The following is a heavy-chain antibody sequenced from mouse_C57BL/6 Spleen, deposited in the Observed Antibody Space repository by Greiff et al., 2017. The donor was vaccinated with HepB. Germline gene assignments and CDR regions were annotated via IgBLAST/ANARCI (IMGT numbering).Heavy chain of an antibody. CDR2: IDPSDSET. D-gene: IGHD2-4*01. CDR3: TSRYDYDGAMDY. CDR1: GYTFTSYW. J-gene: IGHJ4*01. Sequence: QVQLQQPGAELVRPGSSVKLSCKASGYTFTSYWMHWVKQRPIQGLEWIGNIDPSDSETHYNQKFKDKATLTVDKTSSTAYMQRSSLTSEDSAVYYCTSRYDYDGAMDYWGQGTSVTVSS. V-gene: IGHV1-52*01.